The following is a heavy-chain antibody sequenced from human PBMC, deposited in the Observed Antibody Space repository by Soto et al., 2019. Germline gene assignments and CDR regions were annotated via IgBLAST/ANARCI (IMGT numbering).Heavy chain of an antibody. CDR2: FDPSHPYT. CDR1: GYSFTNYF. Sequence: GESLKISCKGSGYSFTNYFITWVRQMPGKGLEWMGRFDPSHPYTNYSPSFQVHVTISADTSISTAYLQWSSLKASDTAMYYCASHRLTTSDAFDIWGQGTMVTVSS. CDR3: ASHRLTTSDAFDI. D-gene: IGHD4-17*01. J-gene: IGHJ3*02. V-gene: IGHV5-10-1*01.